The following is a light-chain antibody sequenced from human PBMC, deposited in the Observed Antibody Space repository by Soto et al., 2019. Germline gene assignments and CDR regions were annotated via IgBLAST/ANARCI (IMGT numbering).Light chain of an antibody. CDR1: SSDVGSYNR. J-gene: IGLJ2*01. Sequence: QSALTQPPSVSGSPGQSVTISCTGTSSDVGSYNRVSWYQQPPGTAPKLMIYEVSNRPSGVPDRFSGSKSGNTASLTISGLQAEYEADYYCSSYTSSSTPLFGGGTKLTVL. CDR2: EVS. V-gene: IGLV2-18*02. CDR3: SSYTSSSTPL.